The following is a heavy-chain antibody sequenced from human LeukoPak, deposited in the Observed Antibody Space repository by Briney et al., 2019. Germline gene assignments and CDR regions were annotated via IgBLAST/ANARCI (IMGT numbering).Heavy chain of an antibody. Sequence: PSETLSLTCTVSGGSISSSSYYWGWIRQPPGKGLEWIGYIYYSGSTNYNPSLKSRVTISVDTSKNQFSLKLSSVTAADTAVYYCARHHLWFGIDYWGQGTLVTVSS. CDR3: ARHHLWFGIDY. CDR2: IYYSGST. CDR1: GGSISSSSYY. D-gene: IGHD3-10*01. V-gene: IGHV4-61*05. J-gene: IGHJ4*02.